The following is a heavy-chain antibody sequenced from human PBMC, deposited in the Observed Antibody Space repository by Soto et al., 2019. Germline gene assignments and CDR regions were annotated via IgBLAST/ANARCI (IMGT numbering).Heavy chain of an antibody. CDR3: PRARGPIQLWWDYYYYGMDV. CDR1: RYTFTSYG. CDR2: ISAYNGNT. Sequence: QVQLVQSGAEVKKPGASVKVSCKASRYTFTSYGISWVRQAPGQGLEWMGWISAYNGNTNYAQKLQGRGTMTTDTPTSTAYMELRSLRSDDTAVYYCPRARGPIQLWWDYYYYGMDVWGQGTTVTVSS. D-gene: IGHD5-18*01. J-gene: IGHJ6*02. V-gene: IGHV1-18*01.